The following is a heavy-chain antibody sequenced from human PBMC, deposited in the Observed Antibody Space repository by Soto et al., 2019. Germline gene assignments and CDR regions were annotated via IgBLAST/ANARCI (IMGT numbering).Heavy chain of an antibody. J-gene: IGHJ4*02. Sequence: EVQLVESGGGLVQPGGSLRLSCAASGFTFSSYAMHWVRQAPGKGLEYVSAISSNGGSTYYVNSVKGRFTISRDNSKNTLYLQMGSLRAEDMAVYYCARARGAAMVNYFDYWGQGTLVTVSS. CDR3: ARARGAAMVNYFDY. D-gene: IGHD5-18*01. V-gene: IGHV3-64*01. CDR1: GFTFSSYA. CDR2: ISSNGGST.